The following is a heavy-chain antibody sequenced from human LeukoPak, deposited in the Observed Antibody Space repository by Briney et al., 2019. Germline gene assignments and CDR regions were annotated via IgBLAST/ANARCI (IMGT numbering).Heavy chain of an antibody. D-gene: IGHD5-18*01. CDR1: GYSFTNYW. CDR2: MYPGDSDT. V-gene: IGHV5-51*01. Sequence: GESLKISCQGSGYSFTNYWIGWGRQMPGKGLEWMGIMYPGDSDTRYSPSFQGQVTISADKSIGPASLQWSSRKASDTAMYYCARRRGYRYGPYHFDYWGPGTLVTVSS. J-gene: IGHJ4*02. CDR3: ARRRGYRYGPYHFDY.